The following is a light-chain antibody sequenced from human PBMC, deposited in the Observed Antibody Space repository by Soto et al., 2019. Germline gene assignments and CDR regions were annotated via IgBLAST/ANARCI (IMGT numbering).Light chain of an antibody. V-gene: IGKV1-33*01. J-gene: IGKJ5*01. CDR3: QQFDSLPVT. CDR1: QDITNY. CDR2: DGS. Sequence: DIQMTQSPSSLSASVGDRVTITCQASQDITNYLNWYQQKPGKAPRLLVYDGSNLDTGVPSRFSGSGSRTHLSLTISSLHPEDIATYYCQQFDSLPVTFGQGTRLEI.